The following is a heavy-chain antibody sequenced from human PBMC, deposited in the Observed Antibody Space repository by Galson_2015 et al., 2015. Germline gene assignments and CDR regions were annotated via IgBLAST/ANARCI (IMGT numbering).Heavy chain of an antibody. CDR2: INPNSGGT. CDR1: GYTFTGYY. D-gene: IGHD1-7*01. J-gene: IGHJ4*02. Sequence: SVKVSCKASGYTFTGYYMHWVRQAPGQGLEWMGWINPNSGGTNYAQKFQGWVTMTRDTSISTAYMELSRLRSDDTAVYYCARARWLTGTTYYFDYWGQGTLVTVSS. V-gene: IGHV1-2*04. CDR3: ARARWLTGTTYYFDY.